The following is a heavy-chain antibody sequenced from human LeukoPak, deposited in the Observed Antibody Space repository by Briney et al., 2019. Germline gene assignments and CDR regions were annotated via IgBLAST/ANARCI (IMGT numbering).Heavy chain of an antibody. CDR1: GFTFDDYA. J-gene: IGHJ4*02. D-gene: IGHD6-13*01. V-gene: IGHV3-23*01. Sequence: PGRSLRLSCAASGFTFDDYAMHWVRQAPGKGLEWVSAISGSGGSTYYADSVKGRFTISRDNSKNTLYLQMNSLRAEDTAVYYCAKDGGYSSSCSDYWGQGTLVTVSS. CDR2: ISGSGGST. CDR3: AKDGGYSSSCSDY.